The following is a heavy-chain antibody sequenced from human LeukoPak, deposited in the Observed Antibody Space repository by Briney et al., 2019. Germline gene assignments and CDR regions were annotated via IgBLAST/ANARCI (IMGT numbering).Heavy chain of an antibody. Sequence: ASVKVSCKASGYTFTGYYMHWVRQAPGQGLEWMGWINPNSGGTNYAQKFQGRVTMTRDTSISTAYMELSRLRSDDTAVYYYASPALNLYHYYYGMDVWGQGTTVTVSS. J-gene: IGHJ6*02. CDR2: INPNSGGT. CDR3: ASPALNLYHYYYGMDV. V-gene: IGHV1-2*02. CDR1: GYTFTGYY. D-gene: IGHD1-1*01.